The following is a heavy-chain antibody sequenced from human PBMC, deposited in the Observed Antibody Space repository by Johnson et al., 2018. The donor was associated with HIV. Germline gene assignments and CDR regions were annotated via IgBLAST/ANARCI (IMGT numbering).Heavy chain of an antibody. CDR3: ARGQRSSWYPVNAFDI. D-gene: IGHD6-13*01. J-gene: IGHJ3*02. V-gene: IGHV3-13*01. CDR1: GFTFSSCA. Sequence: VQLVESGGGLVQPGGSLRLSCAASGFTFSSCAFHWVRQAAGNRLEWVSVIYSGGSTYYPGSVKGRFTISRENAKNSLYLQMNSLRAGDTAVYYCARGQRSSWYPVNAFDIWGQGTMVTVSS. CDR2: IYSGGST.